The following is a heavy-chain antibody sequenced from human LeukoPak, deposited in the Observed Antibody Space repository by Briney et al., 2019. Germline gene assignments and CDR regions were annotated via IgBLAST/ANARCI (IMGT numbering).Heavy chain of an antibody. CDR1: GGSISSSTYY. J-gene: IGHJ4*02. Sequence: SETLSLTCTVSGGSISSSTYYWGWIRQPPGKGLEWIATIYYSGSTYYNPSLKSRVTISVGTSKNQFSLKLSSVTAADTAVYYCARFHTSGYYRHFDFWGQGTLVTVSS. CDR2: IYYSGST. D-gene: IGHD3-22*01. CDR3: ARFHTSGYYRHFDF. V-gene: IGHV4-39*07.